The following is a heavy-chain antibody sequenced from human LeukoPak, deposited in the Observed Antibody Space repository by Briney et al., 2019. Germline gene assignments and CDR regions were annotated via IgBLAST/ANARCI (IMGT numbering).Heavy chain of an antibody. CDR2: IRYDGSNK. CDR3: AKDPATLRFYYYYYMGV. CDR1: GFTFSSYG. V-gene: IGHV3-30*02. J-gene: IGHJ6*03. D-gene: IGHD6-25*01. Sequence: GGSLRLSCAASGFTFSSYGMHWVRQAPGKGLEWVAFIRYDGSNKYYADSVKGRFTISRDNSKNTLYLQMNSLRAEDTAVYYCAKDPATLRFYYYYYMGVWGKGTTVTVSS.